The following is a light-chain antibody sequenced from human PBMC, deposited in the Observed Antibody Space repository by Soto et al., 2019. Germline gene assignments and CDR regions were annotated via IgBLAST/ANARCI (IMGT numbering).Light chain of an antibody. CDR1: QSVRTN. V-gene: IGKV3D-15*01. Sequence: EVMMMQFPDTVSVTAGETVTLSCGASQSVRTNLAWYQQRPGQAPRLLIHYASTRASDIPARFSGSGSGTNFTLAISSLQSEDFAVYYCQQYAYWPETFGQGTKVEIK. CDR2: YAS. CDR3: QQYAYWPET. J-gene: IGKJ1*01.